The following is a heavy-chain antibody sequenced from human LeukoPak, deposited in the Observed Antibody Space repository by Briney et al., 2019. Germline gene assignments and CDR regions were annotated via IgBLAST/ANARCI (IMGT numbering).Heavy chain of an antibody. J-gene: IGHJ6*02. V-gene: IGHV1-46*01. CDR2: INPSGGST. CDR1: GYTFTSYY. CDR3: ASQQWLGLSGLKAPYHYGMDV. D-gene: IGHD6-19*01. Sequence: ASVKVSCKASGYTFTSYYMHWVRQAPGQGLEWMGIINPSGGSTSYAQKFQGRVTMTRDTSTSTVYMELSSLRSEDTAVYYCASQQWLGLSGLKAPYHYGMDVWGQGTTVTVSS.